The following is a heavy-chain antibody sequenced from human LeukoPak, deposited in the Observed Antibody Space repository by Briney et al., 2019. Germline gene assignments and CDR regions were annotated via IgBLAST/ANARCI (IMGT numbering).Heavy chain of an antibody. V-gene: IGHV3-7*05. CDR3: VGGPGLGVES. CDR2: IKQDGSEK. D-gene: IGHD3-16*01. J-gene: IGHJ5*01. Sequence: GGSLRFSCAASGFTFSTYWMNWVRQAPGKGLEWVANIKQDGSEKYYVDSVKGRFAISRDNAKNSLYLQMNSLRAEDTAVYYCVGGPGLGVESWGQGTLVTVSS. CDR1: GFTFSTYW.